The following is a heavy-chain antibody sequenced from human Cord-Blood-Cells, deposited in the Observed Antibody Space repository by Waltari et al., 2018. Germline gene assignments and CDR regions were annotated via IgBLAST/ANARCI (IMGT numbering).Heavy chain of an antibody. CDR2: FDPEEGET. V-gene: IGHV1-24*01. CDR3: APFYYYGSGSYYKNFYFDY. CDR1: GYTLTELS. D-gene: IGHD3-10*01. Sequence: QVQLVQSGAEVKKPGASVKVSCKVSGYTLTELSMPWVRQAPGKGLEWMGGFDPEEGETIYAQKFQGRVTMTEDTSTDTAYMELSSLRSEDTAVYYCAPFYYYGSGSYYKNFYFDYWGQGTLVTVSS. J-gene: IGHJ4*02.